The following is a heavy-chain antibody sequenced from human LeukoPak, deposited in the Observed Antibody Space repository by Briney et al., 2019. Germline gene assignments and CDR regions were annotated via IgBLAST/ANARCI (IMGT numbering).Heavy chain of an antibody. CDR2: TNPNSGGT. CDR1: GYTFTGYY. V-gene: IGHV1-2*02. J-gene: IGHJ5*02. CDR3: ARDYYGSGSYYWFDP. D-gene: IGHD3-10*01. Sequence: ASVKVSCKASGYTFTGYYMHWVRRAPGQGLEWMGWTNPNSGGTNYAQKFQGRVTMTRDTSISTAYMELSRLRSDDTAVYYCARDYYGSGSYYWFDPWGQGTLVTVSS.